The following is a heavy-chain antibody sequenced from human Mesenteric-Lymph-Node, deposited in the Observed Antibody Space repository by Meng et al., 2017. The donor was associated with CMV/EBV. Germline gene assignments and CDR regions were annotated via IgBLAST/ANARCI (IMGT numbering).Heavy chain of an antibody. CDR2: TYYRSESYN. CDR3: AYFGDLPPLW. Sequence: QIPLHSSGPGLVKSSQTPLGTCTTSWDTIHSYNASWNWIRQSPSRGLEWLGRTYYRSESYNDYAVSVKSRISVNLDTSKNQLSLHLNFVTPEDTAVYYCAYFGDLPPLWWGQGTLVTVSS. J-gene: IGHJ4*02. D-gene: IGHD3-16*01. CDR1: WDTIHSYNAS. V-gene: IGHV6-1*01.